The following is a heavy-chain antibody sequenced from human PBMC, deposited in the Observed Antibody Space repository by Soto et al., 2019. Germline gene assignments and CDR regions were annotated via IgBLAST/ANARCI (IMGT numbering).Heavy chain of an antibody. Sequence: QVQLVQSGAEVKKPGSSVKVSCKASGGSFSSHAITWVRQAPGQGLEWMGRIIPILGITNYAHKFQDRVTITADKSTSTAYMGRSSLRSEDTAMYDCSVGEDEDYLYPRDDAFDVWGQGTKVTVSS. D-gene: IGHD3-10*01. CDR3: SVGEDEDYLYPRDDAFDV. J-gene: IGHJ3*01. CDR2: IIPILGIT. CDR1: GGSFSSHA. V-gene: IGHV1-69*02.